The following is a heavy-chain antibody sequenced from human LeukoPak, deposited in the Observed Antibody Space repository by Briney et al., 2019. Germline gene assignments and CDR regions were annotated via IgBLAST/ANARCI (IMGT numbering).Heavy chain of an antibody. CDR3: TRVVGAIFQH. CDR1: GFTFGDYA. V-gene: IGHV3-49*04. J-gene: IGHJ1*01. Sequence: GGSLRLSCTASGFTFGDYAMSWVRQAPGKGLEWVGFIRSKAYGGTTEYAASVKGRFTISRDDSKSIAYLQMNSLKTEDTAVYYCTRVVGAIFQHWGQGTLVTVSS. CDR2: IRSKAYGGTT. D-gene: IGHD1-26*01.